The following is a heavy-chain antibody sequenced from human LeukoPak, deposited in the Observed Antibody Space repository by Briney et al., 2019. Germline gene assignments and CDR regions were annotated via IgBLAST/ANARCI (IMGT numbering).Heavy chain of an antibody. CDR1: GFTFSSYT. J-gene: IGHJ4*02. CDR2: IRESGNTT. Sequence: TGGSLRLSCAASGFTFSSYTMTWVSQAPGKGLEWVSVIRESGNTTYYADSVKGRFIVSRDNSKSTLYLQMHSLRAEDTAIYYCAKDADYGGNWVDYWGQGTLVTVSS. D-gene: IGHD4-23*01. V-gene: IGHV3-23*01. CDR3: AKDADYGGNWVDY.